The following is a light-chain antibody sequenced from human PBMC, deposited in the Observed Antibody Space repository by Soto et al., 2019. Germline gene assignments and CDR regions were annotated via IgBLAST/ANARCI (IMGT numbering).Light chain of an antibody. CDR3: QQYATSPIT. V-gene: IGKV3-20*01. CDR1: QIVARNF. CDR2: GAS. Sequence: EIVLTQSPGTLSLSPGERATLSCRASQIVARNFLAWYHQKPGQAPRLLIYGASSSATGIPDRFSGSGSGTDFTLTISRLEPEDFAVYYCQQYATSPITFGQGTRLEIK. J-gene: IGKJ5*01.